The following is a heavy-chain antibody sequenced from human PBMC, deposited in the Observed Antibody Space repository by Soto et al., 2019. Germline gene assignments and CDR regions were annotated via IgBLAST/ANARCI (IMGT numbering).Heavy chain of an antibody. CDR1: GGSISSGDYY. V-gene: IGHV4-30-4*01. CDR2: IYYSGST. CDR3: ARSPLGYDYVRQTWREVGDSFDI. D-gene: IGHD3-16*01. Sequence: NPSETLSLTCTVSGGSISSGDYYWSWIRQPPGKGLEWIGYIYYSGSTYYNPSLKSRVTISVDTSKNQFSLQIMSVTAADTAVYYCARSPLGYDYVRQTWREVGDSFDIWGRGTLVTVSS. J-gene: IGHJ3*02.